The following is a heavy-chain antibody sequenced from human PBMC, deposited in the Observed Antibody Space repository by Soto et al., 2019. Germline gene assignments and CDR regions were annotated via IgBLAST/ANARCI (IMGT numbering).Heavy chain of an antibody. J-gene: IGHJ3*02. CDR1: GFTLSAYW. V-gene: IGHV3-7*05. CDR3: ARDVSPGSSSLYLDAFDI. D-gene: IGHD6-13*01. CDR2: INRDGSKK. Sequence: EVQLEESGGDLVQPGGSLRLSCAASGFTLSAYWMTWVRQAPGKGLEWVANINRDGSKKSSLDSVRGRSTISRDNVGNALYLQMDGLRTDGPALSSRARDVSPGSSSLYLDAFDIWGQGTVVTVSS.